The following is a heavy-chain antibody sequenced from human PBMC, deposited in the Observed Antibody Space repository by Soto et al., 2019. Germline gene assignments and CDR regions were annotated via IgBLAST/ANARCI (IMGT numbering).Heavy chain of an antibody. V-gene: IGHV3-30*18. Sequence: QVPLVESGGGVVQPGRSLRLSCAASGFSFSSHGMHWVRQAPGKGLEWVAVVSYDGSNKYYADSVKGRFTISRDNSKNTLYLQMNNLRAEDTAVYYCANGGWVVVVITADYWGQGTLVTVSS. J-gene: IGHJ4*02. CDR3: ANGGWVVVVITADY. CDR1: GFSFSSHG. D-gene: IGHD3-22*01. CDR2: VSYDGSNK.